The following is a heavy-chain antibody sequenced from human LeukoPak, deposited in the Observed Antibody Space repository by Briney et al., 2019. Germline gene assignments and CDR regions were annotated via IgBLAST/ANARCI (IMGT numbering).Heavy chain of an antibody. V-gene: IGHV4-34*01. CDR1: GGSFSGYY. CDR2: INHSGST. D-gene: IGHD3-22*01. Sequence: PSETLSLTCAVYGGSFSGYYWSWIRQPPGKGLEWIGEINHSGSTNCNPSLKSRVTISVDTSKNQFSLKLSSVTAADTAVYYCARDGSSSNYYDSSAQLMYWGQGTLVTVSS. CDR3: ARDGSSSNYYDSSAQLMY. J-gene: IGHJ4*02.